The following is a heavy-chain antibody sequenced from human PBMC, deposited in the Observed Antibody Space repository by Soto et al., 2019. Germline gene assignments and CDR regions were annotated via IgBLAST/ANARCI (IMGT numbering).Heavy chain of an antibody. D-gene: IGHD2-21*01. Sequence: EVQLVESGGGLVQPGGSLRLSCAASGFTVSGNYVTWVRQAPGKGLEWVSGIYTDDNIYYADSVTGRFTISRDNSKNTFYLQINRLRVEDTAVYYCATELIAKYGMDVWGQGTTVTVSS. CDR1: GFTVSGNY. CDR3: ATELIAKYGMDV. CDR2: IYTDDNI. V-gene: IGHV3-53*01. J-gene: IGHJ6*02.